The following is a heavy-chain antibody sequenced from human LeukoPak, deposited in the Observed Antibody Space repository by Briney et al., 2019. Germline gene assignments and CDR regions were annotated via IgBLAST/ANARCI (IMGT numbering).Heavy chain of an antibody. J-gene: IGHJ4*02. D-gene: IGHD3-22*01. CDR2: ISAYNGNK. V-gene: IGHV1-18*01. Sequence: ASVKVSCKASGYTFTSYGISWVRQAPGQGLEWMGWISAYNGNKNYAQKLQGRVTMTKDTSTSTAYMELRSLRSDDTAVYYCARVGSPYYYDSSGYYDYWGQGTLVTVSS. CDR3: ARVGSPYYYDSSGYYDY. CDR1: GYTFTSYG.